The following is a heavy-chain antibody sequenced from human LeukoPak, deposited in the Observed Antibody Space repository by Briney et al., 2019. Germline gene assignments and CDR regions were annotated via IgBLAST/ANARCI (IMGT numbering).Heavy chain of an antibody. Sequence: ASVKVSCKASGYTFTSYYIHWVRQAPGQGPEWMGMINPSGGGTSYAQTFQGRVTMTRYTSTSTVYMEVKSLKSDDSAVYYCVRGGSGWSGNGVDVWGQGTTVTVSS. D-gene: IGHD6-19*01. CDR3: VRGGSGWSGNGVDV. J-gene: IGHJ6*02. V-gene: IGHV1-46*01. CDR2: INPSGGGT. CDR1: GYTFTSYY.